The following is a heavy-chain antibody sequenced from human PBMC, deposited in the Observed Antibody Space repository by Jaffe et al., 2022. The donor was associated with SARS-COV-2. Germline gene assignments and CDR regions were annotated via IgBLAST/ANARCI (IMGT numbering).Heavy chain of an antibody. J-gene: IGHJ4*02. CDR3: ARDRTYCNSPNCYNDY. Sequence: EAQLVESGGGLVKPGGSLRLSCAASGFSFNMYSMNWVRQAPGKGLEWVSSISGGVGTYIYYADSVKGRFTISRDDAKTSLYLQMNSLRAEDTAVYYCARDRTYCNSPNCYNDYWGQGTLVTVSS. CDR1: GFSFNMYS. CDR2: ISGGVGTYI. V-gene: IGHV3-21*01. D-gene: IGHD2-2*02.